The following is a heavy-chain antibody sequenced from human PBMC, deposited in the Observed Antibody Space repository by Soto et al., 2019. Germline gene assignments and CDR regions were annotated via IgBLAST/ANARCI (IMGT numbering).Heavy chain of an antibody. CDR1: GGSISSGGYY. Sequence: SETLSLTCTVSGGSISSGGYYWSWIRQPPGKGLEWIGYIYYSGSTYYNPSLKSRVTISVDTSKNQFSLKLSSVTAADTAVYYCARDLDQNWFDPWGQGTLVTVSS. CDR3: ARDLDQNWFDP. V-gene: IGHV4-30-4*01. D-gene: IGHD2-2*01. J-gene: IGHJ5*02. CDR2: IYYSGST.